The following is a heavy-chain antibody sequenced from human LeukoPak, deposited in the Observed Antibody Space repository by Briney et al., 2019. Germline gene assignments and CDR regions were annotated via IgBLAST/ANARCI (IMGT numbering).Heavy chain of an antibody. CDR2: ISYDGSNE. D-gene: IGHD6-13*01. CDR3: ATPYSSSRTCDFLDY. CDR1: GFTFSSYG. J-gene: IGHJ4*02. Sequence: GGSLRLSCAASGFTFSSYGMHWVRQAPGKGLEWVGVISYDGSNEYYADSVKGRSTISRDDSKNTLHLQMNSLRAEDTAVYYCATPYSSSRTCDFLDYWGQGTLVTVSS. V-gene: IGHV3-30*03.